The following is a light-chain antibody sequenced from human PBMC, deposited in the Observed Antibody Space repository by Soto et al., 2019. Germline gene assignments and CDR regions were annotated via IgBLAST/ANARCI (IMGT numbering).Light chain of an antibody. J-gene: IGKJ1*01. CDR2: AAS. Sequence: DIQMTQSPSTLSGSVGDRVTITCRASQTINSWLAWYQQRPGKAPKLLIYAASSLQSGVPSRFSGSGFGTDFTLTISSLQPEDIATYYCQLATSLPPWTFGQGTKVEIK. V-gene: IGKV1-12*01. CDR1: QTINSW. CDR3: QLATSLPPWT.